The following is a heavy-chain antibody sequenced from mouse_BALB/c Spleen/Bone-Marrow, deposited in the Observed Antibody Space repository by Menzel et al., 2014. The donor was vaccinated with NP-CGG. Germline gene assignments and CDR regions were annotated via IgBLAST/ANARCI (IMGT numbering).Heavy chain of an antibody. CDR1: GFTFSNYT. CDR3: TRDGKGNYDYAMDY. CDR2: ISSGGSYT. Sequence: EVQVVESGGGLVKPGGSLKLSCAASGFTFSNYTMSWVRQTPEKRLEWVATISSGGSYTYYPDSVKGRFTISRDNAKNTLYLQMSSLKSEDTAMYYCTRDGKGNYDYAMDYWGQGTSVTVSS. V-gene: IGHV5-6-4*01. D-gene: IGHD2-1*01. J-gene: IGHJ4*01.